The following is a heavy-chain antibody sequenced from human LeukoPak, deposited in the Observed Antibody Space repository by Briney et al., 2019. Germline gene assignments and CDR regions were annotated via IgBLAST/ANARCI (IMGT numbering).Heavy chain of an antibody. V-gene: IGHV4-61*02. CDR3: ARASPLRFLEWPGLDAFDI. J-gene: IGHJ3*02. Sequence: SETLSLTCTVSGGSISSGSYYWSWIRQPAGKGLEWIGRIYTSGSTNYNPSLKSRVTISVDTSKNQFSLKLSSVTAADTAVYYCARASPLRFLEWPGLDAFDIWGQGTMVTVSS. D-gene: IGHD3-3*01. CDR2: IYTSGST. CDR1: GGSISSGSYY.